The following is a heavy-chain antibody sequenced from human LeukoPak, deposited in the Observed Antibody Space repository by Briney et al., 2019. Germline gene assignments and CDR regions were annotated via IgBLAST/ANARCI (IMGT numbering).Heavy chain of an antibody. CDR2: IYYSGST. CDR3: ARAQGETYYYGSGSYVYYFDY. CDR1: GGSISSYY. Sequence: PSETPSLTCTVPGGSISSYYWSWIRQPPGKGLEWIGYIYYSGSTNYNPSLKSRVTISVDTSKNQFSLKLSSVTAADTAVYYCARAQGETYYYGSGSYVYYFDYWGQGTLVTVSS. V-gene: IGHV4-59*01. J-gene: IGHJ4*02. D-gene: IGHD3-10*01.